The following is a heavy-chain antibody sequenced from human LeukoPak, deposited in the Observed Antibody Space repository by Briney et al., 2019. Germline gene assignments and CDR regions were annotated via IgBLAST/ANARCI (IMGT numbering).Heavy chain of an antibody. CDR3: AKDSLYYYYGSGSLIN. D-gene: IGHD3-10*01. Sequence: GGSLRLSCAASGFTFSSYGMHWVRQAPGKGLEWVALIRYDGSNKYYADSVKGRFTISRDNSKNTLYLQMNSLRAEDTAVYYCAKDSLYYYYGSGSLINWGQGTLVTVSS. V-gene: IGHV3-30*02. J-gene: IGHJ4*02. CDR1: GFTFSSYG. CDR2: IRYDGSNK.